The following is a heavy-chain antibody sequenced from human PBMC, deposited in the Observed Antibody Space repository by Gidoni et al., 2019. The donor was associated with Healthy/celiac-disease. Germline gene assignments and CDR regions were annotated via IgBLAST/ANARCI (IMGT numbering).Heavy chain of an antibody. Sequence: QVQLQESGPGLVKPSQTLSLTCTVSGGSIRSWCYYWGWIRQHPGKGLEWIGYIYYSGSTYYNPSLKSRVTISVDTSKNQFSLKLSSVTAADTAVYYCARGGYCTNGVCYTYYFDYWGQGTLVTVSS. J-gene: IGHJ4*02. CDR3: ARGGYCTNGVCYTYYFDY. CDR1: GGSIRSWCYY. V-gene: IGHV4-31*03. CDR2: IYYSGST. D-gene: IGHD2-8*01.